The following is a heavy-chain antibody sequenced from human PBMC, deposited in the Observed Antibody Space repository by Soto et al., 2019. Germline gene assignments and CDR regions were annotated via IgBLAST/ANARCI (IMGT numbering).Heavy chain of an antibody. CDR2: VYYTGST. J-gene: IGHJ4*02. Sequence: XTLSLPCSVSGGSLSGYEWSWIRQSPGKGLEWLGYVYYTGSTNYSPSLRSRVSISVDTSKNEFSLRLSSVKAADTAVYFCARSVAVPAAHIDYWGQGNQVTVS. V-gene: IGHV4-59*01. D-gene: IGHD2-2*01. CDR3: ARSVAVPAAHIDY. CDR1: GGSLSGYE.